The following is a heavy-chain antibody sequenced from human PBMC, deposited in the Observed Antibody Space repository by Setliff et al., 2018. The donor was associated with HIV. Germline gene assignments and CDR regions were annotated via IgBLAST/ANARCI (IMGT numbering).Heavy chain of an antibody. CDR2: IKPSETT. CDR1: GETFDNFY. J-gene: IGHJ4*02. Sequence: SETLSLTCAVYGETFDNFYWSWIRQAPGKGLEWIGEIKPSETTNNNPSLKSRVTISGDTSKNQFSLKLSSVTAADTAVYYCAKDTRASYSYGNLDYWGQGTLVTVSS. CDR3: AKDTRASYSYGNLDY. D-gene: IGHD5-18*01. V-gene: IGHV4-34*01.